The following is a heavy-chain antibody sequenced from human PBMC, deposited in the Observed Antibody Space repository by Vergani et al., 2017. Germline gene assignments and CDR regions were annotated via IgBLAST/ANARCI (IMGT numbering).Heavy chain of an antibody. CDR2: ISPGASTV. CDR1: GFKFSNHY. D-gene: IGHD1-1*01. V-gene: IGHV3-11*01. Sequence: LEESGGGSVKPGGSLRLSCAASGFKFSNHYMSWIRQAPGKGLEWVSHISPGASTVSYTDSVTGRFTVSRDNANNSLTLDMTTLRVEDPAVYYCAKKPGISTTRNYYAMDIWGQGTTVTVSS. J-gene: IGHJ6*02. CDR3: AKKPGISTTRNYYAMDI.